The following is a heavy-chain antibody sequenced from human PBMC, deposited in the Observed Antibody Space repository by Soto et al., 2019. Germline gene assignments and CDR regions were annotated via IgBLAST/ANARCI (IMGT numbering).Heavy chain of an antibody. CDR2: IYWNDDK. D-gene: IGHD6-13*01. CDR3: AHRRGIAAIATFDY. V-gene: IGHV2-5*01. Sequence: QITLEESGPSLVKPTQTLTLTCTFSGFSLKNSGVGVAWIRQPPGKALEWLALIYWNDDKRYSPTLKNRINVNKDASKAQVVLTMTNMDTVDTGPDYSAHRRGIAAIATFDYWGQGMRVTVSS. CDR1: GFSLKNSGVG. J-gene: IGHJ4*02.